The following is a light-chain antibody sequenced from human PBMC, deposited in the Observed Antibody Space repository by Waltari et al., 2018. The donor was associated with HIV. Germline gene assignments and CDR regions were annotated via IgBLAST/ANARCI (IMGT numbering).Light chain of an antibody. V-gene: IGLV3-21*04. Sequence: SSVLTQPPSVSAAPGKTATITCGVKNIERKRVHWYPPKPGQAPVLVICYDSDRPPGIPGRFSGSNSGNTATLTMSRGGVGDEADYYCQVWDSTIDHVLFGGGTKLTVL. CDR2: YDS. CDR1: NIERKR. CDR3: QVWDSTIDHVL. J-gene: IGLJ2*01.